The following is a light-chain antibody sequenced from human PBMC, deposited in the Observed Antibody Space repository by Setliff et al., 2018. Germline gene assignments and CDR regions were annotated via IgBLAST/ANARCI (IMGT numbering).Light chain of an antibody. CDR3: SSSAANNAFVV. CDR2: EVT. CDR1: TSDVGGSNS. V-gene: IGLV2-8*01. Sequence: SALTQPPSASGSPGQSVTISCTGTTSDVGGSNSVSWYQHHPGEAPRLMIYEVTKRPSGIPDRFSGSKSGATASLTVSGLQAEDEGDYYCSSSAANNAFVVFGGGTK. J-gene: IGLJ2*01.